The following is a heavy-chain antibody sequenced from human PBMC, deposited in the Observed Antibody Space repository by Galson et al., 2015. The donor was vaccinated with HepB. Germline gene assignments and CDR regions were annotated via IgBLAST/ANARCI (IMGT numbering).Heavy chain of an antibody. V-gene: IGHV1-2*06. Sequence: SVKVSCKASGYTFTGYYMHWVRQAPGQGLEWMGRINPNSGGTNYAQKFQGRVTMTRDTSISTAYMELSRLRSDDTAVYYCASLVVVAATMGDYWGQGTLVTVSS. D-gene: IGHD2-15*01. CDR1: GYTFTGYY. CDR3: ASLVVVAATMGDY. J-gene: IGHJ4*02. CDR2: INPNSGGT.